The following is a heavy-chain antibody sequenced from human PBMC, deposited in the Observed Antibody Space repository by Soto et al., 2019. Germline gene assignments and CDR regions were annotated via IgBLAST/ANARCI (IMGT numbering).Heavy chain of an antibody. CDR3: ASTIAARHSYYYYYMDV. J-gene: IGHJ6*03. CDR1: GGSISSGGYY. CDR2: IYYRGST. D-gene: IGHD6-6*01. V-gene: IGHV4-31*03. Sequence: PSETLSLTCTVSGGSISSGGYYWNWIRQHPGKGLEWIGSIYYRGSTYYNPSLKSRLTISVDTSKNQFSLKLSSVTAADTAVYYCASTIAARHSYYYYYMDVWGKGTTVTVSS.